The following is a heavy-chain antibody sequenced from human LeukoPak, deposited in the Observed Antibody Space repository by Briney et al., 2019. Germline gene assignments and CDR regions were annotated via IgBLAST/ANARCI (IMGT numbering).Heavy chain of an antibody. CDR2: INHSGST. J-gene: IGHJ6*03. D-gene: IGHD3-22*01. Sequence: SETLSLTCAAYGGSFSGYYWSWIRQPPGKGLEWIGEINHSGSTNYNPSLKSRVTISVDTSKNQFSLKLSSVTAADTAVYYCARHPDNRYYYDSSGYQDYYMDVWGKGTTVTISS. V-gene: IGHV4-34*01. CDR3: ARHPDNRYYYDSSGYQDYYMDV. CDR1: GGSFSGYY.